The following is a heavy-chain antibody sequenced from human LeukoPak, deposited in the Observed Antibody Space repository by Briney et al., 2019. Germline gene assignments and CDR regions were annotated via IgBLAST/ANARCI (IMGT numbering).Heavy chain of an antibody. V-gene: IGHV3-30*04. CDR1: GFTFSSYA. J-gene: IGHJ4*02. CDR2: ISYDGSNK. D-gene: IGHD2-2*01. CDR3: ASGVIVVVPAAKDSFDY. Sequence: GGSLRPSCAASGFTFSSYAMHWVRQAPGKGLEWVAVISYDGSNKYYADSMKGRFTISRDNSKNTLYLQMNSLRAEDTAVYYCASGVIVVVPAAKDSFDYWGQGTLVTVSS.